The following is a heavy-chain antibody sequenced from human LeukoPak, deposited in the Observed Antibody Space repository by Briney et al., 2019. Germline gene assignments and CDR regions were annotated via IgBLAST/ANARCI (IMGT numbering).Heavy chain of an antibody. J-gene: IGHJ4*02. CDR1: GFIFSTYT. V-gene: IGHV3-33*08. CDR3: ARDHSSGWYSDYFDY. CDR2: IWYDGSNK. Sequence: GGSLRLSCAASGFIFSTYTMHWVRQAPGKGLEWVAVIWYDGSNKYYADSVKGRFTISRDNSKNTLYLQMNSLRAEDTAVYYCARDHSSGWYSDYFDYWGQGTLVTVSS. D-gene: IGHD6-19*01.